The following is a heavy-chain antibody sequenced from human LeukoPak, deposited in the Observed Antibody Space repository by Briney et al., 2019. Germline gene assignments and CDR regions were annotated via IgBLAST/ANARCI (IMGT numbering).Heavy chain of an antibody. J-gene: IGHJ4*02. CDR2: ISSSSTI. Sequence: GGSLRLSCAASGFTFSSYSMNWVRQAPGKGLEWVSYISSSSTIYYADSVKGRFTISRDNSKNTLYLQMNSLRAEDTAVYYCAKVGTYSSSSFDYWGQGTLVTVSS. CDR3: AKVGTYSSSSFDY. V-gene: IGHV3-48*01. D-gene: IGHD6-6*01. CDR1: GFTFSSYS.